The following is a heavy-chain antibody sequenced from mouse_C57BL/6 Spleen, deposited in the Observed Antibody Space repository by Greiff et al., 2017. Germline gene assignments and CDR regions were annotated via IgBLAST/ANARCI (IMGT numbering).Heavy chain of an antibody. CDR3: ARRYGSSYWYVEV. CDR2: IDPSDSET. V-gene: IGHV1-52*01. J-gene: IGHJ1*03. CDR1: GYTFTSYW. Sequence: QVQLQQPGAELVRPGSSVKLSCKASGYTFTSYWMHWVKQRPIQGLEWIGNIDPSDSETHNHQKFKGKATLTVDKSSSTAYMQLSSLTSEDSAVYYCARRYGSSYWYVEVWGTGTTVTVSS. D-gene: IGHD1-1*01.